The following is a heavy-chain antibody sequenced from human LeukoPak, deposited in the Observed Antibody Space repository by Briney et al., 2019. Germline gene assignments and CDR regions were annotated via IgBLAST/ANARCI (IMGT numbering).Heavy chain of an antibody. CDR1: GGSLSSSSYY. CDR3: ARSASGSYYYYMDV. J-gene: IGHJ6*03. Sequence: SETLSLTCTVSGGSLSSSSYYWGWIRQPPGKGLEWIGSIYYSGSTYYNPSLKSRVTISVDTSKNQFSLKLSSVTAADTAVYYCARSASGSYYYYMDVWGKGTTVTVSS. D-gene: IGHD1-26*01. CDR2: IYYSGST. V-gene: IGHV4-39*01.